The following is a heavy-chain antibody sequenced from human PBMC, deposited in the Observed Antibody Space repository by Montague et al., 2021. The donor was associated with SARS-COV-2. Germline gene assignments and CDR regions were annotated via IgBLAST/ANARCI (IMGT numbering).Heavy chain of an antibody. D-gene: IGHD3/OR15-3a*01. CDR2: TYNNDRT. V-gene: IGHV4-30-4*01. CDR3: ARIGGWSGAF. CDR1: GGSISSGDYY. J-gene: IGHJ4*02. Sequence: TLSLTCTVSGGSISSGDYYWNWVHQPPGKGLEWIAYTYNNDRTNYNPSLESRVSVSVDTSKNQFSLRLSSVTAADTAVYYCARIGGWSGAFWGQGTLVTVSS.